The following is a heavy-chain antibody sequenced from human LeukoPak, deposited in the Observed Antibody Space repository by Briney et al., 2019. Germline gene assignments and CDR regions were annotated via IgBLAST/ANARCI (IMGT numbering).Heavy chain of an antibody. J-gene: IGHJ4*02. CDR2: INPNSGGT. V-gene: IGHV1-2*02. CDR1: GYTFTGYY. Sequence: ASVKVSCKASGYTFTGYYMHWVRQAPGQGLEWMGWINPNSGGTNYAQKLQGRVTMTRDTSISPAYRELSRLRSDDTAVYYCARDPNYYDSSGYYYSPNYYFDYWGQGTLVTVSS. D-gene: IGHD3-22*01. CDR3: ARDPNYYDSSGYYYSPNYYFDY.